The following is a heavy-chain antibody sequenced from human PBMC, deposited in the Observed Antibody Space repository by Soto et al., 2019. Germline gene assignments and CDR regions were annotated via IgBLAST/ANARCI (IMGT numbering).Heavy chain of an antibody. CDR1: GGSISSYY. CDR3: ARPDNWNSDAFDI. V-gene: IGHV4-59*08. D-gene: IGHD1-1*01. CDR2: IYYSGST. J-gene: IGHJ3*02. Sequence: SETLSLTCTVSGGSISSYYWSWIRQPPGKGLEWIGYIYYSGSTNYNPSLKSRVTISVDTSKNQFSLKLSSVTAADTAVYYCARPDNWNSDAFDIWGQGTMVTVSS.